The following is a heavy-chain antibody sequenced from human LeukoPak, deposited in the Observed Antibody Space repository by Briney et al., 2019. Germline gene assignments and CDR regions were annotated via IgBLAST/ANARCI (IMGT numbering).Heavy chain of an antibody. CDR1: GFTFSSYA. V-gene: IGHV3-23*01. J-gene: IGHJ4*02. D-gene: IGHD4-17*01. CDR2: ISGSGGST. Sequence: PGGSLRLSCAASGFTFSSYAMAWVRQAPGKGLEWVSAISGSGGSTYYADSVKGRFTISRDNSKNTLYLQMNSLRAEDTAVYYCAKDNTVTSHPFDYWGQGTLVTVSS. CDR3: AKDNTVTSHPFDY.